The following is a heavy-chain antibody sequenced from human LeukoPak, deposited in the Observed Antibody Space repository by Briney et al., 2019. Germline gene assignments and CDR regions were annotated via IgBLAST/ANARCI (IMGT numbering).Heavy chain of an antibody. V-gene: IGHV3-7*01. D-gene: IGHD4-17*01. Sequence: PGGSLRLSCAASGFTFSSYWMSWVRQAPGKGLEWVANIKRDGSEKYYVDSVKGRFTISRDNAKNSLYLQMNSLRDEDTAVYYCARVVTTVGKVGNYWGQGTLVTVSS. J-gene: IGHJ4*02. CDR2: IKRDGSEK. CDR1: GFTFSSYW. CDR3: ARVVTTVGKVGNY.